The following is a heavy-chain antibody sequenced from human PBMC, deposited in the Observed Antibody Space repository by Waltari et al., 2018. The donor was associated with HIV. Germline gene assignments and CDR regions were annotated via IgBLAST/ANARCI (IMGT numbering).Heavy chain of an antibody. CDR3: ARAYNWNIRSPGFCDF. J-gene: IGHJ4*02. CDR1: GFTFNSYA. D-gene: IGHD1-20*01. Sequence: QVQLVDSGGGVVQPGRSLRLSCAASGFTFNSYALHWVRQAPGKGLEWGAVISYDGRHIFYADSVRGRFTISRDNSKNTLYLQMNSLTPADTAVYYCARAYNWNIRSPGFCDFWGQGTLVTVSS. V-gene: IGHV3-30*04. CDR2: ISYDGRHI.